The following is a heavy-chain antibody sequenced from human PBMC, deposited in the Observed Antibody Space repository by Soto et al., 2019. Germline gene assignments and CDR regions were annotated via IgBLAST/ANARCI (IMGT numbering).Heavy chain of an antibody. Sequence: GGSLRLSCVASGFTFRDYGMHWVRQAPGKGLEWVAGVSHHGLKEHYADSVKGRFTISRDNSKKTVYLQLNSLRGDDTAVYYCAKDWVGGSNKYYFEYWGQGTLVTVSS. CDR1: GFTFRDYG. CDR2: VSHHGLKE. D-gene: IGHD1-26*01. V-gene: IGHV3-30*18. CDR3: AKDWVGGSNKYYFEY. J-gene: IGHJ4*02.